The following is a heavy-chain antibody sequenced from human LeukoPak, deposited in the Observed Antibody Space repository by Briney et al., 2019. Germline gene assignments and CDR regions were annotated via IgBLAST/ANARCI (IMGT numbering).Heavy chain of an antibody. CDR3: ARGRVRITLGGVIVMPPYFDY. CDR1: GGSFSGYY. Sequence: SETLSLTCAVYGGSFSGYYWSWIRQPPGKGLEWIGEINHSGSTNYNPSLKSRVTISVDTSKNQFSLKLSSVTAADTAVYYCARGRVRITLGGVIVMPPYFDYWGQGTLVTVSS. D-gene: IGHD3-16*02. V-gene: IGHV4-34*01. CDR2: INHSGST. J-gene: IGHJ4*02.